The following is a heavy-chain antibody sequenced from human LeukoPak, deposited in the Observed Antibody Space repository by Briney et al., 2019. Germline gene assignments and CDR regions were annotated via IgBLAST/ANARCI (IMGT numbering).Heavy chain of an antibody. V-gene: IGHV1-24*01. J-gene: IGHJ4*02. D-gene: IGHD6-6*01. CDR1: GHSLHEVS. Sequence: GASVKVSCKVVGHSLHEVSIHWVRQAPGKGLEWMGGFDPEEGEAIYAQKFQGRVTMTEDTSTDTAYMELSSLRSEDTAVYYCATFELVRIWGQGTLVTVSS. CDR3: ATFELVRI. CDR2: FDPEEGEA.